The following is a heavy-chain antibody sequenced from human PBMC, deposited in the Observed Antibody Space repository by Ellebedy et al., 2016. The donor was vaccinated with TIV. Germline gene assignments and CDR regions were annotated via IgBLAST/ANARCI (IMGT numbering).Heavy chain of an antibody. Sequence: MPSETLSLTCTVSGGSISSDYWSWIRQPAGKGLDWIGRSHSSGTTNYNPSLKSRVTMSVDTSKNQFSLKLSSVTAADTAVYYCARDSTGTTFDIWGQGTTVIVSS. J-gene: IGHJ3*02. V-gene: IGHV4-4*07. CDR1: GGSISSDY. D-gene: IGHD1-1*01. CDR2: SHSSGTT. CDR3: ARDSTGTTFDI.